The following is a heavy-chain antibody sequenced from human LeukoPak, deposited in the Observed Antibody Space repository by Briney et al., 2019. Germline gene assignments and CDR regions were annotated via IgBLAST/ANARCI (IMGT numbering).Heavy chain of an antibody. CDR3: AREEHDYVWGSYRYYYYYGIDV. J-gene: IGHJ6*02. CDR2: LSFDGSNE. V-gene: IGHV3-30*03. CDR1: GFTFSTYG. Sequence: GGSLRLSCAASGFTFSTYGMHWVRQSPGRGLEWVSFLSFDGSNEFYADSLKGRFTISRDNSKDTLYLQMDSLRAEDTALYYCAREEHDYVWGSYRYYYYYGIDVWGQGTTVTVSS. D-gene: IGHD3-16*02.